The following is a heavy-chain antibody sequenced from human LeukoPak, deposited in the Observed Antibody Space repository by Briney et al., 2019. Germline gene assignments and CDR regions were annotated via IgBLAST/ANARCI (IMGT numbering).Heavy chain of an antibody. Sequence: GGSLRLSCTTSGFRFSDYYMSWIRQAPGKGLEWITYISSSSSYTKYVDSVMGRFTISRDNAKKALYLQMNNLRVEDTAIYYCARDWGSGGWGQGTLVTVSS. J-gene: IGHJ1*01. D-gene: IGHD6-25*01. V-gene: IGHV3-11*05. CDR2: ISSSSSYT. CDR3: ARDWGSGG. CDR1: GFRFSDYY.